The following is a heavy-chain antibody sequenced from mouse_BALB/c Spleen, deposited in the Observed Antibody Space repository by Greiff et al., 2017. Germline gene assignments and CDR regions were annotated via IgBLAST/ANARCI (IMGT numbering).Heavy chain of an antibody. V-gene: IGHV5-17*02. D-gene: IGHD2-14*01. CDR2: ISSGSSTI. CDR1: GFTFSSFG. J-gene: IGHJ2*01. Sequence: EVKLVESGGGLVQPGGSRKLSCAASGFTFSSFGMHWVRQAPEKGLEWVAYISSGSSTIYYADTVKGRFTISRDNPKNTLFLQMTSLRSEDTAMYYCARGYHYFDYWGQGTTLTVSS. CDR3: ARGYHYFDY.